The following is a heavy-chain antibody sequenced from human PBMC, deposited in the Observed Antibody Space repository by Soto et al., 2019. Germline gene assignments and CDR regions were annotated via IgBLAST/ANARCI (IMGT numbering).Heavy chain of an antibody. CDR1: GFTFSSYA. CDR2: ISGSGGST. Sequence: GGSLRLSCAASGFTFSSYAMSWVRQAPGKGLEWVSAISGSGGSTYYADSVKGRFTISRDNSKNTLYLQMNSLRAEDTAVYYCAKLTNYYDSSGYYPGFYYFDYWGQGTLVTVSS. CDR3: AKLTNYYDSSGYYPGFYYFDY. J-gene: IGHJ4*02. D-gene: IGHD3-22*01. V-gene: IGHV3-23*01.